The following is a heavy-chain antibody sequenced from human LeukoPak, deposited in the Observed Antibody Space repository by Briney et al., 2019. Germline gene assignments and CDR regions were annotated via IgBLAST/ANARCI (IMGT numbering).Heavy chain of an antibody. CDR1: GFTFSSYW. D-gene: IGHD6-19*01. Sequence: GGSLRLSCAASGFTFSSYWMHWVRQAPGKGLVWVSRISSDGSSTIHADSVKGRFTISRDNAKNTLSLQMNSLRAEDTAVYYCARDRGGSGPTTTDYWGQGTLVTVSS. CDR2: ISSDGSST. V-gene: IGHV3-74*01. CDR3: ARDRGGSGPTTTDY. J-gene: IGHJ4*02.